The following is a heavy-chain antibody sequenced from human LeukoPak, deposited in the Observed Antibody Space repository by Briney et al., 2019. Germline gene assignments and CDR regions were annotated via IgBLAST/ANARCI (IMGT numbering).Heavy chain of an antibody. CDR1: GFTFSSYA. CDR3: AKGMIVVVPAAIGGDAFDI. D-gene: IGHD2-2*02. J-gene: IGHJ3*02. Sequence: SGGSLRLSCAASGFTFSSYAMSWVCQAPGKGLEWVSAISGSGGSTYYADSVKGRFTISRDNSKNTLYLQMNSLRAEDTAVYYCAKGMIVVVPAAIGGDAFDIWGQGTMVTVSS. CDR2: ISGSGGST. V-gene: IGHV3-23*01.